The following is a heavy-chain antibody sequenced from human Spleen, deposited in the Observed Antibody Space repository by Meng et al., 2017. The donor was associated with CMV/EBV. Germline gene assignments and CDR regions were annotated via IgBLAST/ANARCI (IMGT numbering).Heavy chain of an antibody. CDR1: YN. Sequence: YNMQWVRHAPGKGLERVAVISFDGSKKYYADCVMGRFTVSRDNSKNTLYLQMNSLRAEDTAEFYCAADFAGVCSGGTCYSSYFDYWGQGTLVTVSS. V-gene: IGHV3-30*04. CDR2: ISFDGSKK. D-gene: IGHD2-15*01. CDR3: AADFAGVCSGGTCYSSYFDY. J-gene: IGHJ4*02.